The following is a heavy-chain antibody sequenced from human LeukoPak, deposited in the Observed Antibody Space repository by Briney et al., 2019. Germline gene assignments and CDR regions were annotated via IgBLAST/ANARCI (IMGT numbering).Heavy chain of an antibody. CDR1: GGSTGSDY. CDR3: TRAPYYDFWSGTDAFDI. J-gene: IGHJ3*02. CDR2: VYYSGVT. D-gene: IGHD3-3*01. V-gene: IGHV4-59*01. Sequence: SETLSLTCTVSGGSTGSDYWSWIRQPPGKGLEWIAYVYYSGVTSYNPSLKSRVTISVDTSKNQFSLKLSSVTAADTAVYYCTRAPYYDFWSGTDAFDIWGQGTMVTVSS.